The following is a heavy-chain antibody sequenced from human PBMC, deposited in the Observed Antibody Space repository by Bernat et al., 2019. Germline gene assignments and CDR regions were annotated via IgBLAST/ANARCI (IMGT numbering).Heavy chain of an antibody. Sequence: EVQLLESGGGLVQPGGSLRLSCAASGFTFSNYATSWVRQAPGKGLEWVSAIGGSDGNTYYADSVKGRFTISRDNSKNILYLQMNSLRAEDTAVYSCSRPGGSYVFRGFDSWGQGTLVTVSS. V-gene: IGHV3-23*01. J-gene: IGHJ4*02. CDR1: GFTFSNYA. CDR2: IGGSDGNT. D-gene: IGHD1-26*01. CDR3: SRPGGSYVFRGFDS.